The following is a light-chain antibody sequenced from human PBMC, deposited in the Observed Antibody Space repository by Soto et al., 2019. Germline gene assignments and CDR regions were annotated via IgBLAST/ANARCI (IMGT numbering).Light chain of an antibody. CDR3: TSYAGSSNV. V-gene: IGLV2-8*01. J-gene: IGLJ1*01. Sequence: QSVLTHPPSASRSPGHSVAISFTGTSSDVGVYNYFSCYQHHPVKAPKLMIYEFNKRPSGFPYRFSGSKSVKTASLTVSRLQAEDEADYYCTSYAGSSNVFATGTKVPVL. CDR2: EFN. CDR1: SSDVGVYNY.